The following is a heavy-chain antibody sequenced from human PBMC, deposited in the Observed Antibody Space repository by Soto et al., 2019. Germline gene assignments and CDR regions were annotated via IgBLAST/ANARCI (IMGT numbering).Heavy chain of an antibody. CDR1: GFTFSGSA. CDR3: TRHEDRGVVVVAATPWFDP. CDR2: IRSKANSYAT. V-gene: IGHV3-73*01. D-gene: IGHD2-15*01. J-gene: IGHJ5*02. Sequence: EVQLVESGGGWVQPGGSLKLSCAASGFTFSGSAMHWVRQASGKGLEWVGRIRSKANSYATAYAASVKGRFTISRDDSKNTAYLQMNSLKTEDTAVYYCTRHEDRGVVVVAATPWFDPWGQGTLVTVCS.